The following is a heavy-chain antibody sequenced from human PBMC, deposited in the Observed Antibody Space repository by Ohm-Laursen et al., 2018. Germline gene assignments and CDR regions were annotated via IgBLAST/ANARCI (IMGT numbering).Heavy chain of an antibody. CDR1: GGSISSSSYY. D-gene: IGHD3-3*01. Sequence: GTLSLTCTVSGGSISSSSYYWGWIRQPPGKGLEWIGSIYYSGSTYYNPSLKSRVTISVDTSKNQFSLKLSSVTAADTAVYYCVRQRRITIFGVVIMTRATSFDYWGQGILVTVSS. CDR3: VRQRRITIFGVVIMTRATSFDY. CDR2: IYYSGST. V-gene: IGHV4-39*01. J-gene: IGHJ4*02.